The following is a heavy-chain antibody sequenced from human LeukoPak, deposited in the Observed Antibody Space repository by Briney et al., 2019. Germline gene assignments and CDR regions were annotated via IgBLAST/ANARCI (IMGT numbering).Heavy chain of an antibody. CDR2: IYTSGST. CDR1: GGSISSGSYY. V-gene: IGHV4-61*02. D-gene: IGHD1-26*01. Sequence: TSQTLSLTCTVSGGSISSGSYYWSWIRQPAGKGLEWIGRIYTSGSTNYNPSLKSRVTISVDTSKIQFSLKLSSVTAADTAVYYCASGPYSYFDYWGQGTLVTVSS. CDR3: ASGPYSYFDY. J-gene: IGHJ4*02.